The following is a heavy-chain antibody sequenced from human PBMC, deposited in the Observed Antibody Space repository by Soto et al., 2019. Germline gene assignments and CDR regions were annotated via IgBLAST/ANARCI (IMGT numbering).Heavy chain of an antibody. J-gene: IGHJ4*02. CDR2: ISGSGGST. CDR3: CYYYDSSGYPEYFDY. V-gene: IGHV3-23*01. CDR1: GFTFSSYA. Sequence: GGSLRLSCAASGFTFSSYAMSWVRQAPGKGLEWVSAISGSGGSTYYADSVKGRFTISRDNSKNTLYLQMNSLRAEDTAVYYCCYYYDSSGYPEYFDYWGQGTLGTVSS. D-gene: IGHD3-22*01.